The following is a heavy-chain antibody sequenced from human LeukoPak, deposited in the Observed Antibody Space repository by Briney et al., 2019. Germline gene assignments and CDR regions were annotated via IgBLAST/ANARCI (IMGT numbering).Heavy chain of an antibody. Sequence: ASVKVSCKASGYTFTSYYIHWVRQAPGQGLEWMGVINHSGGSTTYAQKFQGRVTMTRDTSTSTVYMELSSLRSEDTAVYYCARAGYWAATGYATNWGQGTLVTVSS. D-gene: IGHD6-13*01. CDR3: ARAGYWAATGYATN. CDR2: INHSGGST. CDR1: GYTFTSYY. J-gene: IGHJ4*02. V-gene: IGHV1-46*01.